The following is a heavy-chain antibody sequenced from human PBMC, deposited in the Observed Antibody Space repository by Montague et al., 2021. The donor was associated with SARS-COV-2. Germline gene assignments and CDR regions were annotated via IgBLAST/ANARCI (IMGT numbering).Heavy chain of an antibody. V-gene: IGHV4-59*01. CDR2: IYDSGSA. Sequence: SETLSLTCTVSVGSISNYYWTWIRQPPGKGLEWIGYIYDSGSANXNPSLKSRSTISVDTSNNQCSLRLSSVTAADTAVYYCARAYCGGDCHVGPWGQGILVTVSS. CDR1: VGSISNYY. CDR3: ARAYCGGDCHVGP. J-gene: IGHJ5*02. D-gene: IGHD2-21*02.